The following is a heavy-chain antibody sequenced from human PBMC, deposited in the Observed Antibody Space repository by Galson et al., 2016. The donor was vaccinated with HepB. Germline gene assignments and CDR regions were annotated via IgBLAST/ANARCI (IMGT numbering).Heavy chain of an antibody. CDR2: ISWNSDKI. CDR1: GFTFDDFA. V-gene: IGHV3-9*01. CDR3: TKVTGFFGSPPDH. D-gene: IGHD3-3*01. J-gene: IGHJ4*02. Sequence: SLRLSCAASGFTFDDFAMHWVRQAPGKGLEWVSGISWNSDKIHYADSVKGRFTISRDNAKNSLDLQMNSLRSEDTALYYCTKVTGFFGSPPDHWGPGTLVTVSS.